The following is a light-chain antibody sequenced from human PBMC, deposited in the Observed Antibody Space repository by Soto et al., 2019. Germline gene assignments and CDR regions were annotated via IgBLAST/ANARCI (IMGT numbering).Light chain of an antibody. CDR3: SSYKSSSTRPDV. CDR2: DVN. CDR1: SSDVGGYNL. J-gene: IGLJ1*01. V-gene: IGLV2-14*01. Sequence: QSALTQPASVSGSPGQSITISCTGTSSDVGGYNLVSWYQQYPDRAPKLMIFDVNTRPSGVSNRFSGSKSGNTASLTISGLQAEDEADYYCSSYKSSSTRPDVFGTGTKLTVL.